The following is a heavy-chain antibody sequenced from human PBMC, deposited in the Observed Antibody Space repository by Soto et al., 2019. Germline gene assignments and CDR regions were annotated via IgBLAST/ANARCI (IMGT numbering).Heavy chain of an antibody. D-gene: IGHD3-22*01. V-gene: IGHV4-34*01. Sequence: SETLSLTCDVYGGSFSGYIWTWIRQTPGKGLQWIGQINHSGSANYNPSLKSRVTISVHTSKSQFSLELSSVTAADTAVYYCARNFFDSSDYTTTGFAPWGQGILVTVPS. CDR2: INHSGSA. CDR3: ARNFFDSSDYTTTGFAP. CDR1: GGSFSGYI. J-gene: IGHJ5*02.